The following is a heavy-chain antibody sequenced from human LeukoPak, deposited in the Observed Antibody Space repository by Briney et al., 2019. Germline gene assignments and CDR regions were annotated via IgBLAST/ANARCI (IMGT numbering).Heavy chain of an antibody. CDR2: IWYDGSKK. CDR1: GFSFSTYG. V-gene: IGHV3-33*01. CDR3: VAGVWYGGY. J-gene: IGHJ4*02. D-gene: IGHD3-10*01. Sequence: GRSLSLSCAASGFSFSTYGIFWVRQAPGKGLEWVALIWYDGSKKYYADSVKGRFTISRDNSKNTLYLQMNSLRAEDTAVYYCVAGVWYGGYWGQGTLVTVSS.